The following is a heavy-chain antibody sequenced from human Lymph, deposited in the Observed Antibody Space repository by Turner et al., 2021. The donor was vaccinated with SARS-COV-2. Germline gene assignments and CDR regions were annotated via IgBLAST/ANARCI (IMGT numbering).Heavy chain of an antibody. CDR1: GGSVTSSSYY. Sequence: QVQLQESGPGLVKPSETLSLTGPVSGGSVTSSSYYWGWIRQPPGKGLEWIGNIYSSGSTYYNPSLKSRVTISVDTSKNQFSLKLSSVTAADTAVYYCARQGWLRGYFDYWSQGTLVTVSS. D-gene: IGHD5-18*01. J-gene: IGHJ4*02. CDR2: IYSSGST. V-gene: IGHV4-39*01. CDR3: ARQGWLRGYFDY.